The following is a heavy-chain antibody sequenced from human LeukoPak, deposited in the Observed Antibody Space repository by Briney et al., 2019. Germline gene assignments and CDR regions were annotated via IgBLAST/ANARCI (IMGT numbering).Heavy chain of an antibody. Sequence: SETLSLTCTVSGDSISSYYWSWIRQPPGKGLEWIGYIYYSGTTNYNSSLKSRVTISLDTSKNQFSLKLSSVTAADTALYYCAGEISSSGWYHPFDYWGQGTLVTVSS. D-gene: IGHD6-19*01. CDR1: GDSISSYY. CDR3: AGEISSSGWYHPFDY. V-gene: IGHV4-59*01. CDR2: IYYSGTT. J-gene: IGHJ4*02.